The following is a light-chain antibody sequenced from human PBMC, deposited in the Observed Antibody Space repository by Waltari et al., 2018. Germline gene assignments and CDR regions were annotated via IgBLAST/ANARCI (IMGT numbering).Light chain of an antibody. CDR3: AAWDDSLNVVV. CDR1: RSNIGSNS. Sequence: QSVLPQPPSASGTPGQRVTISCSGGRSNIGSNSVNWYQQPPGTAPKLLIYSSSQRPSGVPDRFSGSKSGTSASLAISGLQSEDEADYYCAAWDDSLNVVVFGGGTKLSVL. CDR2: SSS. J-gene: IGLJ2*01. V-gene: IGLV1-44*01.